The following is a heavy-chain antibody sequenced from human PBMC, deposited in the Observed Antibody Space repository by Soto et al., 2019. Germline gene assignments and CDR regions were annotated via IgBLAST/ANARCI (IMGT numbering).Heavy chain of an antibody. J-gene: IGHJ3*02. D-gene: IGHD3-10*01. Sequence: GGSLRLSCVASGFAFGNYPMAWVRQTPGKGLQWISTITGSGGRTDYEDSVRGRFTVSRDHSKDTVHLQMTSLRADDTAVYYCATDRTMARGLRAFDIWGQGTTVTVSS. CDR2: ITGSGGRT. V-gene: IGHV3-23*01. CDR3: ATDRTMARGLRAFDI. CDR1: GFAFGNYP.